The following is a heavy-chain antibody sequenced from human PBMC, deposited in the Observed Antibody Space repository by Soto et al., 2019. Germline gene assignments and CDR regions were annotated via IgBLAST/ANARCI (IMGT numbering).Heavy chain of an antibody. V-gene: IGHV3-30*03. CDR1: GFTFKTYG. Sequence: PGGSLRLSCAASGFTFKTYGMHWVRQAPGKGLEWVAVISFGGTDKYYADSVKGRFSISRDNSKSTLYLQMNNLTADDTAVYYCAREQWLRDGYFYVMAVWGQGTTVTVS. CDR2: ISFGGTDK. D-gene: IGHD6-19*01. J-gene: IGHJ6*02. CDR3: AREQWLRDGYFYVMAV.